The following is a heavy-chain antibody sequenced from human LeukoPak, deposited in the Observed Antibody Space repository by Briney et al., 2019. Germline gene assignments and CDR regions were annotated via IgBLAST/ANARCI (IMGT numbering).Heavy chain of an antibody. Sequence: GVSAKVSCKASGYTFTSFDFNWVRQATGQGLEWMGWMKSNNGHTGYAQKFQGRVTMTRDTSISTAYMELSSLTFEDTAVYYCARGPPNWGMVGYWGQGTLVTVSS. CDR1: GYTFTSFD. CDR3: ARGPPNWGMVGY. CDR2: MKSNNGHT. J-gene: IGHJ4*02. D-gene: IGHD7-27*01. V-gene: IGHV1-8*01.